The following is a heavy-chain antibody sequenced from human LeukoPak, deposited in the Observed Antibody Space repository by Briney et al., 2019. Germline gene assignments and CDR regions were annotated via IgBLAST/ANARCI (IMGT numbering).Heavy chain of an antibody. Sequence: GESLKISCKGSGYSFTSYWIGWVRQMPGKGLEWMWIIYLGDSDTKYSPSFQGQVTISADKSISTAYLQWSSLKASDTAMYYCARSVEQWLVPFDYWGQGTLVTVSS. J-gene: IGHJ4*02. D-gene: IGHD6-19*01. CDR3: ARSVEQWLVPFDY. CDR2: IYLGDSDT. CDR1: GYSFTSYW. V-gene: IGHV5-51*01.